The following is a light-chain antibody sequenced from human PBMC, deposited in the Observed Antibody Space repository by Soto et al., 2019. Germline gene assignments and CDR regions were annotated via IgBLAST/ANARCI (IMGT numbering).Light chain of an antibody. CDR2: EVN. CDR1: SSDVGGYNY. Sequence: QSALTQPPSASGPPGQSVTISCTGTSSDVGGYNYVSWYQQHPGKAPKLMIYEVNKRPSGVPDRFSGSKSGNTASLTVSGLQAEDEGDYYCSSHAGSKRVFGTGTKLTVL. J-gene: IGLJ1*01. CDR3: SSHAGSKRV. V-gene: IGLV2-8*01.